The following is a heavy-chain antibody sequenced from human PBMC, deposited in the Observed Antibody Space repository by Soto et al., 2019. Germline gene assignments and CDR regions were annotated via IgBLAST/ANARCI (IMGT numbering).Heavy chain of an antibody. CDR1: GGSISSSSYY. CDR3: ARRYGDCFDY. CDR2: IYYSGST. D-gene: IGHD4-17*01. V-gene: IGHV4-61*05. J-gene: IGHJ4*02. Sequence: SEILSLTCTVSGGSISSSSYYWSWIRQPPGKGLEWIGYIYYSGSTNYNPSLKSRVTISVDTSKNQFSLKLSSVTAADTAVYYCARRYGDCFDYWGQGTLVNVSS.